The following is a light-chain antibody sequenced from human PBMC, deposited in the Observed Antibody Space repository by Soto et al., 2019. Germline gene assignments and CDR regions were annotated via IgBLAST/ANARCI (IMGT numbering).Light chain of an antibody. CDR3: QQYGGSPFT. V-gene: IGKV3-20*01. J-gene: IGKJ3*01. CDR1: QSVNSDY. CDR2: AAS. Sequence: EIVLTQSPGTLSLSPGERATLSCRASQSVNSDYLAWYQQKPGQAPRLLIYAASSRATGIPDRFSGSGSGTDFTLTITRLEPADFAVYYCQQYGGSPFTFGPGTKVDI.